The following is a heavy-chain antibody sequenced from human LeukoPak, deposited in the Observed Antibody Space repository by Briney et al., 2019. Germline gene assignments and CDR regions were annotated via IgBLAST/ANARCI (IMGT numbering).Heavy chain of an antibody. D-gene: IGHD6-19*01. CDR1: GGSISSYY. Sequence: SETLSLTCTVSGGSISSYYWSWIRQPPGKGLEWIGYIYYSGSTNYNPSLKSRVTISVDTSKNQFSLKLSSVTAADTAVYYCARGYSSGWRYYYYYYMDVWGKGTTVTVSS. CDR3: ARGYSSGWRYYYYYYMDV. CDR2: IYYSGST. J-gene: IGHJ6*03. V-gene: IGHV4-59*01.